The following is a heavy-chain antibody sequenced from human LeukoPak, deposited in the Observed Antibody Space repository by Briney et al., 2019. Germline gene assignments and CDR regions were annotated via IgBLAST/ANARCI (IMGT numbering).Heavy chain of an antibody. CDR2: INHSGST. CDR1: VGSSSGYY. J-gene: IGHJ5*02. D-gene: IGHD2-15*01. CDR3: ATSGGPINWFDR. V-gene: IGHV4-34*01. Sequence: KPPETPSLTPAVYVGSSSGYYWGRIRHPPGKGLQWIGEINHSGSTNYNPSLKSRVTISVDTSKNQFSLKLSSVTAADTAVYYCATSGGPINWFDRWGQGTLVTVSS.